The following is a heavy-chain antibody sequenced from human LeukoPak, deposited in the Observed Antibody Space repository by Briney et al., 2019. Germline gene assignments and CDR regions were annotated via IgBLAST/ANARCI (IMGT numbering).Heavy chain of an antibody. CDR3: VRGLYGSGDY. J-gene: IGHJ4*02. CDR1: GGPISGYY. Sequence: KPSETLSLTCTVSGGPISGYYWNWIRQPAGKGLEWIGRIFSSGKTNYNPSLQSRVTMSVDTSKNHFSLKLTSVTAADTAVYYCVRGLYGSGDYWGQGALVTVSS. CDR2: IFSSGKT. V-gene: IGHV4-4*07. D-gene: IGHD3-10*01.